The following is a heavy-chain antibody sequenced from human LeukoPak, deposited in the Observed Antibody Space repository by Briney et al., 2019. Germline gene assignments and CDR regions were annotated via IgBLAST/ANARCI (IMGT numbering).Heavy chain of an antibody. V-gene: IGHV3-21*01. CDR3: ARAEGIAAEFDY. CDR1: GFTFSSYS. D-gene: IGHD6-13*01. CDR2: ISSSSSYI. J-gene: IGHJ4*02. Sequence: GGSLRLSCAASGFTFSSYSMNWVRQAPGKGLEWVSSISSSSSYIYYADSVKGRFTISRDNAKNSLYLQMNSLRAEDTAVYYCARAEGIAAEFDYWGQGTLVTVSS.